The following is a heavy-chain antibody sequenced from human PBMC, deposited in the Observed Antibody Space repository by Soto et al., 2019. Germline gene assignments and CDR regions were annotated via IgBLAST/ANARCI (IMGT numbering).Heavy chain of an antibody. J-gene: IGHJ3*02. CDR2: IYSGGST. V-gene: IGHV3-53*02. CDR1: GFTVSSNY. CDR3: ARAPYSSSWYSIAFDI. Sequence: EVQLVETGGGLIQPGGSLRLSCAASGFTVSSNYMSWVRQAPGKGLEWVSVIYSGGSTYYADSVKGRFTISRDNSKNTLYLQMNSLRAEDTAVYYCARAPYSSSWYSIAFDIWGQGTMVTVSS. D-gene: IGHD6-13*01.